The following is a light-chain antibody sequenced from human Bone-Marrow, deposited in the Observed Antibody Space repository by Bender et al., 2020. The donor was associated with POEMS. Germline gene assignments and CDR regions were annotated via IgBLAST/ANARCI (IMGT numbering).Light chain of an antibody. J-gene: IGLJ2*01. CDR1: SDIIVRNS. CDR3: QSYDRDNHVV. V-gene: IGLV6-57*02. CDR2: EDD. Sequence: NSMMTQPPSVSESPGKTVTISCTGSSDIIVRNSVQWFQQRPGGAPIIVIFEDDRTPSGVPDRFSGSVDKSSNSASLTISGLKTDDEGDYFCQSYDRDNHVVFGGGTRLTVL.